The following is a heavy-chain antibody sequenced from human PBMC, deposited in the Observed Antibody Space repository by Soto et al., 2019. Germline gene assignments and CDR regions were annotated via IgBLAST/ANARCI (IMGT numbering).Heavy chain of an antibody. V-gene: IGHV3-74*01. D-gene: IGHD6-13*01. CDR2: INSDGSST. CDR1: GFTFSSYW. CDR3: ARDLRFSSSWFLIGWFDP. Sequence: GGSLRLSCAASGFTFSSYWMHWVRQAPGKGLVWVSRINSDGSSTNYADSVKGRFTISRDNAKNTLYLQMNSLRAEDTAVYYCARDLRFSSSWFLIGWFDPWGQGALVTVSS. J-gene: IGHJ5*02.